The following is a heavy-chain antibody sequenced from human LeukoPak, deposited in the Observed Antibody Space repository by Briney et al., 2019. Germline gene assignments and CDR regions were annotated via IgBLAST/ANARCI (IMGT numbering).Heavy chain of an antibody. CDR3: AKFQVAARQGPFDY. V-gene: IGHV3-23*01. D-gene: IGHD6-6*01. CDR2: ISGGGSSA. CDR1: GFTFSSYA. J-gene: IGHJ4*02. Sequence: GGSLRFSCAASGFTFSSYAMSWVRQVPGKGLEWVSAISGGGSSAYYADSVKGRFTISRDNSKNTLYLQMNRLRAEDTAVYYCAKFQVAARQGPFDYWGQGTLVTVSS.